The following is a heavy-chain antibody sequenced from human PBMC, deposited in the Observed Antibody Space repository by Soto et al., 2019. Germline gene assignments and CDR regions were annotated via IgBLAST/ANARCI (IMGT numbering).Heavy chain of an antibody. V-gene: IGHV3-23*01. J-gene: IGHJ6*02. D-gene: IGHD3-3*01. CDR2: ISGSGGST. CDR1: GFTFSSYA. CDR3: AKDLNPTIFGVVNPTYYGMDV. Sequence: GGSLRLSCAASGFTFSSYAMSWVRQAPGKGLEWVSAISGSGGSTYYADSVKGRFTISRDNSKNTLYLQMNSLRAEDTAVYYCAKDLNPTIFGVVNPTYYGMDVWGPGTTVTVSS.